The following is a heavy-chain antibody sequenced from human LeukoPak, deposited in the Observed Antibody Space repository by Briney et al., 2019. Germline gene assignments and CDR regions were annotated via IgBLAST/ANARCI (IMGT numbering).Heavy chain of an antibody. V-gene: IGHV3-11*04. CDR2: ISSRGSTI. CDR1: GFSFSDYY. D-gene: IGHD5-18*01. CDR3: ARERGYSYGYGDY. J-gene: IGHJ4*02. Sequence: TGGSLRLSCAASGFSFSDYYMTWIRQAPGKGLEWVSYISSRGSTIYYADSVEGRFTISRDNSKNTLYLQMNSLRAEDTAVYYCARERGYSYGYGDYWGQGTLVTVSS.